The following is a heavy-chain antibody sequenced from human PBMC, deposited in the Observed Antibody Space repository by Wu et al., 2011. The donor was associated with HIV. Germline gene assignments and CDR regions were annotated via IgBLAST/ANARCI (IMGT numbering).Heavy chain of an antibody. CDR3: AIMAIRGYNSPFAIFGP. V-gene: IGHV1-18*01. CDR2: ISTNKDKT. CDR1: GYTFSDYD. D-gene: IGHD3-10*01. Sequence: VPLVQSGAEVVQPGASVMVSCKASGYTFSDYDIGWLRQAPGQGFEWIGWISTNKDKTDYEKRLQGRVTLTTDRFTSTAYMELRSLSSDDTAVYYCAIMAIRGYNSPFAIFGPWGQGTLVTCSS. J-gene: IGHJ5*02.